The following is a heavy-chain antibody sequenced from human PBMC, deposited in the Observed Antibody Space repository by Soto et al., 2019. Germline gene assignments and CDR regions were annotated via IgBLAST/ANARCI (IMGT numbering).Heavy chain of an antibody. CDR2: IYPGDSDT. CDR1: WYSFTHHL. CDR3: ARSLWSSYYPWFDP. Sequence: PRGSLKNSRKGSWYSFTHHLIGWGGQMPGKGLEWMGIIYPGDSDTRYSPSFQGQVTISADKSISTAYLQWSSLKASDTAMYYCARSLWSSYYPWFDPWGQGTLVTSPQ. V-gene: IGHV5-51*01. J-gene: IGHJ5*02. D-gene: IGHD3-3*01.